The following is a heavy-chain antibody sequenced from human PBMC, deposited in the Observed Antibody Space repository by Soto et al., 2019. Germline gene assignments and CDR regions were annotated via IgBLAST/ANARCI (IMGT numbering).Heavy chain of an antibody. Sequence: SETRCLTCTVSGGSVSSYYWSWIRQPPGKGLEWIGYIYYSGSTNYNPSLKSRVTISVDTSKNQFSLKLSSVTAADTAVYYCAKDSSGSYYFDYWGQGTLVTVS. CDR1: GGSVSSYY. J-gene: IGHJ4*02. CDR2: IYYSGST. D-gene: IGHD3-22*01. V-gene: IGHV4-59*02. CDR3: AKDSSGSYYFDY.